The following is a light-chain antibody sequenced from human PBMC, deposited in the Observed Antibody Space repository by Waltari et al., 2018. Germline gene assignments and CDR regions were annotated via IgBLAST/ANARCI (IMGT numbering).Light chain of an antibody. Sequence: QSALTQPASVSGSPGQSITIPCTGTSSDVGGYKYVAWYQQHPGKAPKLLIDDVSNRPSGVSTRFSGSKSGNTASLTISGLQAEDEADYYCSSYTSSSVVFGGGTKLTVL. CDR3: SSYTSSSVV. CDR2: DVS. J-gene: IGLJ2*01. V-gene: IGLV2-14*01. CDR1: SSDVGGYKY.